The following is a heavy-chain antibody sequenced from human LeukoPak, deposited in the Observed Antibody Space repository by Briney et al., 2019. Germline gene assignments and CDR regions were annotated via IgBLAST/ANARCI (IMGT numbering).Heavy chain of an antibody. CDR3: ARMNCDSSGSSDY. V-gene: IGHV1-69*04. Sequence: ASVKVSCKASGGTFSSYAISWVRQAPGQGLEWMGRIIPILGIANYAQKFQGRVTITADKSTSTAYMELSSLRSEDTAVYYCARMNCDSSGSSDYWGQGTLVTVSS. D-gene: IGHD6-19*01. J-gene: IGHJ4*02. CDR2: IIPILGIA. CDR1: GGTFSSYA.